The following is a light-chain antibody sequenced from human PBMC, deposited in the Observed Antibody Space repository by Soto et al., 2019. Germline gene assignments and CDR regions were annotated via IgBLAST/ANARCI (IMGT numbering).Light chain of an antibody. V-gene: IGKV3-11*01. J-gene: IGKJ1*01. Sequence: EIVLPQSAATLSLSPGERATLSCRASQSVGTYLAWYQQTPVQAPRLLIYDASNRATGIPARFSGSGSGTDFTLTINSLEPEDSAIYYCQQRSNWPPTVGQGTKVEVK. CDR3: QQRSNWPPT. CDR1: QSVGTY. CDR2: DAS.